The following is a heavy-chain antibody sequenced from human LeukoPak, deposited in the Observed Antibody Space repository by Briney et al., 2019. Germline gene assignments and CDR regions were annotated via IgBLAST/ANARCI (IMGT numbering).Heavy chain of an antibody. CDR1: GFTFSDHY. CDR3: ARGGAVDTDFDY. CDR2: TRNKANSYTT. V-gene: IGHV3-72*01. J-gene: IGHJ4*02. Sequence: QAGGSLRLSCAASGFTFSDHYMDWVRQAPGKGLEWVGRTRNKANSYTTEYAASVKGRFTISRDDSKSSLYLQMNSLKTEDTAVYYCARGGAVDTDFDYWGQGTLVTVSS. D-gene: IGHD5-18*01.